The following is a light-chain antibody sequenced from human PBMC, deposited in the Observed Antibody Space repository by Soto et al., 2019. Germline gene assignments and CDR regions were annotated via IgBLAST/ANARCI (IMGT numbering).Light chain of an antibody. J-gene: IGKJ5*01. Sequence: DIQMTQSPSSMSASVGDIVTITFQASQDMSNYLNWYQQKPGKAPKLLIYDASNLETGVPSRFSGSGSGTDFTFTISSLQPEDIATYYCQQYDNLPITFGQGTRLEI. CDR1: QDMSNY. CDR3: QQYDNLPIT. V-gene: IGKV1-33*01. CDR2: DAS.